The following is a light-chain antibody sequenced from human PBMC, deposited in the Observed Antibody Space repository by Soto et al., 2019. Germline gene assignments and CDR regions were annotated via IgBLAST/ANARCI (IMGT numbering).Light chain of an antibody. V-gene: IGKV3-20*01. J-gene: IGKJ2*01. CDR1: QSVSSSY. Sequence: EILLTQSPGTLALSPGERATLSCRVSQSVSSSYLAWYQQKPGQAPRLLIYGASSRATGIPDRFSGSGSGTDFTFTISRLEPEDFAIHLCQHYGNSPLYTFGQGTQLEI. CDR3: QHYGNSPLYT. CDR2: GAS.